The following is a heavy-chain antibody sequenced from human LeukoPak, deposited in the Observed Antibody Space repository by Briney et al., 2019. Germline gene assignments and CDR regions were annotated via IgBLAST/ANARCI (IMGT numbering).Heavy chain of an antibody. Sequence: ASVKVSCKASGYTFTSYYMHWVRQAPGQGLEWMGIINPSGGSTSYAQKFQGRVTMTRDMSTSTVYMELSSLRSEDTAVYYCARDLQSTAMAPHIDYWGQGTLVTVSS. CDR3: ARDLQSTAMAPHIDY. D-gene: IGHD5-18*01. V-gene: IGHV1-46*01. J-gene: IGHJ4*02. CDR2: INPSGGST. CDR1: GYTFTSYY.